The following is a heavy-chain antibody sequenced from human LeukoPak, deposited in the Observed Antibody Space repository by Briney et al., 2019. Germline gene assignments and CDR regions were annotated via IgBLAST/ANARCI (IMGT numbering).Heavy chain of an antibody. CDR3: TRGREINCSGGSCYPFEY. J-gene: IGHJ4*02. CDR2: INPNNGGP. V-gene: IGHV1-2*02. CDR1: GYTFTGYY. Sequence: GASVKVSCKASGYTFTGYYMHWVRQAPGQGLEWMGWINPNNGGPNYAQKFQGGVTMTRDTSISTVYVELSGLRSDDTAVYYCTRGREINCSGGSCYPFEYWGQGTLVTVSS. D-gene: IGHD2-15*01.